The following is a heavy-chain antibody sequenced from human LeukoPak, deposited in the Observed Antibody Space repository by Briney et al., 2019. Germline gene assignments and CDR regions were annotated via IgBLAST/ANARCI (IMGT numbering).Heavy chain of an antibody. CDR2: IYPDDSDT. D-gene: IGHD2-8*01. J-gene: IGHJ4*02. CDR1: GYSFTSYW. CDR3: ASPNSLDPMYFDY. V-gene: IGHV5-51*01. Sequence: GESLKISCKGSGYSFTSYWIGWVRQMPGKGLEWMGVIYPDDSDTRYSPSFQGQVTISVDKSISTAYLQWSSLKASDTAMYYCASPNSLDPMYFDYWGQGTLVTVSS.